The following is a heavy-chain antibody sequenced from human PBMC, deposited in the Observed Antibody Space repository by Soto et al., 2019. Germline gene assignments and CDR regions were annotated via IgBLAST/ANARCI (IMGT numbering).Heavy chain of an antibody. CDR2: IYQSGST. CDR3: AREWGEGNYYDI. CDR1: GGSINSTGFP. D-gene: IGHD3-22*01. V-gene: IGHV4-30-2*01. Sequence: QLRLQESGSGLVKPSQTLSLTCAVSGGSINSTGFPWSWIRQPPGRGLEWIGHIYQSGSTYHNPSHKSRVTISVDRSKNQFSLKLSSVTAADTAVYYCAREWGEGNYYDIWGQGTLVTVSS. J-gene: IGHJ4*02.